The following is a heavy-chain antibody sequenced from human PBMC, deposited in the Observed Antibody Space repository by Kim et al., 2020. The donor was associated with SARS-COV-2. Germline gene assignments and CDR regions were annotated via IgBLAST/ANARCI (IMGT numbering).Heavy chain of an antibody. CDR1: GGSFSGYY. V-gene: IGHV4-34*01. J-gene: IGHJ3*02. D-gene: IGHD5-18*01. Sequence: SETLSLTCAVYGGSFSGYYWSWIRQPPGKGLEWIGEINHSGSTNYNPSLKSRVTISVDTSKNQFSLKLSSVTAADTAVYYCARGGYSYGLRAFDIWGQGTMVTVSS. CDR2: INHSGST. CDR3: ARGGYSYGLRAFDI.